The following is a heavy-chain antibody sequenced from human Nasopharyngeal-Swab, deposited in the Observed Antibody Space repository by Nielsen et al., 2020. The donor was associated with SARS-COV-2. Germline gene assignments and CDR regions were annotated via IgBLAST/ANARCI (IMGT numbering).Heavy chain of an antibody. Sequence: GGSLRLSCAASGFTFNSYGIHWVRQAPGKGLEWVAVIWYDGSNKYYADSVKGRFTISRDNSKNTLYLQMNSLRAEDTAVYYCARDEAPWELPRGVDYWGQGALVTVSS. CDR3: ARDEAPWELPRGVDY. CDR1: GFTFNSYG. J-gene: IGHJ4*02. V-gene: IGHV3-33*01. D-gene: IGHD1-26*01. CDR2: IWYDGSNK.